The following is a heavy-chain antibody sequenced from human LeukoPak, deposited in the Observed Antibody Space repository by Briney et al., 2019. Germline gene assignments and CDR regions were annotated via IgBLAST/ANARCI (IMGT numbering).Heavy chain of an antibody. CDR2: IYSSGST. V-gene: IGHV3-53*01. CDR3: ARDRGGPEGG. Sequence: PGGSLRLSCADSGFTLSSNYMSWLRQAPGKGLEGVSVIYSSGSTYYPDSVTGRFTISRDNSKNTLYLQMNSLRADDTAVYYCARDRGGPEGGWGQGTLVTVSS. CDR1: GFTLSSNY. D-gene: IGHD2-15*01. J-gene: IGHJ4*02.